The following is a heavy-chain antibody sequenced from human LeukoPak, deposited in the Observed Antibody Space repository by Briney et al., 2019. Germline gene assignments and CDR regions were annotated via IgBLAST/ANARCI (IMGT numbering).Heavy chain of an antibody. CDR3: ASRAFGVGDY. V-gene: IGHV4-59*01. CDR2: IHYTGST. Sequence: SETLSLTCTVSGGSINSYYWSWIRQPPGKGLECIGYIHYTGSTNYNPSLKSRVTISVDTSKSQFSLKLSSVTAADTAIYYCASRAFGVGDYWGQGTLVTVSS. CDR1: GGSINSYY. J-gene: IGHJ4*02. D-gene: IGHD3-3*01.